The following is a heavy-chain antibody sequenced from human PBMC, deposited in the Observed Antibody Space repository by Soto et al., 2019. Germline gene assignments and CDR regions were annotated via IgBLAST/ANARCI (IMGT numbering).Heavy chain of an antibody. CDR2: IRNDGAQR. V-gene: IGHV3-64*02. CDR3: ARRGYGSRWPNVYMDV. CDR1: GFLFSTYG. J-gene: IGHJ6*03. D-gene: IGHD6-13*01. Sequence: GSLRLSCAASGFLFSTYGMHWVRQAPGKGLEYVSGIRNDGAQRDYAESVKGRFTISRDNSKNTLYLQMGSLRAEDMALYYCARRGYGSRWPNVYMDVWGKGNTVTVSS.